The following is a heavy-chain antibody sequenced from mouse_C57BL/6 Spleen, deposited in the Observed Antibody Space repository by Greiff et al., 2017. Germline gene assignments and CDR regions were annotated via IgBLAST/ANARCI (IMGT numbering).Heavy chain of an antibody. Sequence: EVNLVESGGGLVKPGGSLKLSCAVSGFTFSSYAMSWVRQTPEKRLEWVATISVGGSYTYYPDNVKGRFTISRDNAKNNLYLQMRHLKSEDTAMYYCARDLNWYFDVWGTGTTVTVSS. CDR1: GFTFSSYA. CDR2: ISVGGSYT. CDR3: ARDLNWYFDV. V-gene: IGHV5-4*01. J-gene: IGHJ1*03.